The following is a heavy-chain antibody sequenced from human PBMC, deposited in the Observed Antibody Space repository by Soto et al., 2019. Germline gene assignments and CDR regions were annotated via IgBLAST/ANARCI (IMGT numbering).Heavy chain of an antibody. CDR3: ARDGSTSWYSYDYHGMDV. V-gene: IGHV3-7*05. Sequence: EVQLVESGGGLVQPGGSRRLSCAASGFTFRTYWLSWVRQVPGKGLEWVANINLDGSEKNYVDSVKGRFTISRDNARNSLYLQMSRLRAEATALYYCARDGSTSWYSYDYHGMDVWGQGTTVTVSS. J-gene: IGHJ6*02. CDR2: INLDGSEK. CDR1: GFTFRTYW. D-gene: IGHD5-18*01.